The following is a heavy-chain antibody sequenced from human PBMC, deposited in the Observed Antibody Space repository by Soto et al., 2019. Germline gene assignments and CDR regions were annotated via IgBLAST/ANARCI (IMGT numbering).Heavy chain of an antibody. D-gene: IGHD6-13*01. J-gene: IGHJ4*02. Sequence: KPSETLSLTCTVSSGSISSYFWSWIRQAPGKGLEWIAFKYDTGSTNYNPSLKGRVSISEDASKNQFSLTVNSVTAADTAVYYCARGWSSSWPYWGQGILVTVSS. CDR3: ARGWSSSWPY. CDR1: SGSISSYF. V-gene: IGHV4-59*01. CDR2: KYDTGST.